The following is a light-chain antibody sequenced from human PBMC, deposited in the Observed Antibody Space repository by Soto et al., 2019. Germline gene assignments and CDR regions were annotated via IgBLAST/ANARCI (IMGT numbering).Light chain of an antibody. CDR2: GNS. J-gene: IGLJ3*02. V-gene: IGLV1-40*01. Sequence: QPVLTQPPSVSGAPGQRVTISCTGSSSNIGAGYDVHWYQQLPGTAPKLLIYGNSNRPSGVPDRFSGSKSGTSASLDMSGLRSEDEADYYCAAWDDSLSGWVFGGGTKLTVL. CDR1: SSNIGAGYD. CDR3: AAWDDSLSGWV.